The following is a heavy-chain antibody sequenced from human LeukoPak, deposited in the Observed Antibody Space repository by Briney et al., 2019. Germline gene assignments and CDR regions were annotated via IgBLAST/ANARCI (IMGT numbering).Heavy chain of an antibody. CDR3: ARDPGYRYGYPLDY. D-gene: IGHD5-18*01. V-gene: IGHV3-74*01. CDR1: GFTFGPYW. Sequence: GGSLRLSCAASGFTFGPYWMHWVRQAPGKGLVWVSRINSDGSTTNYADSVKDRFTISRDNAKNTLYLQMNSLRAEDTAVYYCARDPGYRYGYPLDYWGQGTLVTVSS. CDR2: INSDGSTT. J-gene: IGHJ4*02.